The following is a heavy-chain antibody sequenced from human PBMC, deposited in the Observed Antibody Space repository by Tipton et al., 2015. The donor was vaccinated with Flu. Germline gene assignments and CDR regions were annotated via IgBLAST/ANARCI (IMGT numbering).Heavy chain of an antibody. Sequence: TLSLTCTVSSGSISSSSYFCAWIRQPPGKGLELIGSIYLSGSTYYNPSLKSRVTISVDTSKNQFSLKVRSVTAADTAVYYCARLSYYDVDLKNFYFDYWGQGALVTVSS. D-gene: IGHD3-10*02. V-gene: IGHV4-39*01. CDR2: IYLSGST. J-gene: IGHJ4*02. CDR1: SGSISSSSYF. CDR3: ARLSYYDVDLKNFYFDY.